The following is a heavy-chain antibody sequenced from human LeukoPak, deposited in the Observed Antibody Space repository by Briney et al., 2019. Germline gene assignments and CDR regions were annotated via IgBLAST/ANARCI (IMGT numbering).Heavy chain of an antibody. CDR1: GFTFSSYS. Sequence: GGSLRVSCAASGFTFSSYSMNWVRQAPGKGLEWVSSISSSSSYIYYADSVKGRFTISRDTAQNSLYLQKNNRRSEDTAVDYCGGDRSGSDGYYFDYWGQGTLVTVSS. J-gene: IGHJ4*02. CDR2: ISSSSSYI. V-gene: IGHV3-21*01. D-gene: IGHD3-10*01. CDR3: GGDRSGSDGYYFDY.